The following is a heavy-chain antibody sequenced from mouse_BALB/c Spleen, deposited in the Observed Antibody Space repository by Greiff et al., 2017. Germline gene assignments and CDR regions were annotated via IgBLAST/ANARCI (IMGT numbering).Heavy chain of an antibody. CDR1: GYTFSSYW. D-gene: IGHD2-1*01. Sequence: QVQLQQSGAELMKPGASVKISCKATGYTFSSYWIEWVKQRPGHGLEWIGEILPGSGSTNYNEKFKGKATFTADTSSNTAYMQLSSLTSEDSAVYYCARTPYGNYAGIAYWGQGTLVTVSA. CDR3: ARTPYGNYAGIAY. J-gene: IGHJ3*01. V-gene: IGHV1-9*01. CDR2: ILPGSGST.